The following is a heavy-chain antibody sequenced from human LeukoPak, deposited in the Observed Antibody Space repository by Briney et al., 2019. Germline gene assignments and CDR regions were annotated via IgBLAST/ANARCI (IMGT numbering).Heavy chain of an antibody. J-gene: IGHJ4*02. CDR3: ARDYDSSGS. Sequence: PGGSLRLSCAASGFTFSAYRMNWVRQAPGKGLEWVSSISSINSYIYYADSVKGRFTISRDNSKNTLFLQMNSLRPEDTAVYYCARDYDSSGSWGQGTLVTVSS. CDR2: ISSINSYI. V-gene: IGHV3-21*01. D-gene: IGHD3-22*01. CDR1: GFTFSAYR.